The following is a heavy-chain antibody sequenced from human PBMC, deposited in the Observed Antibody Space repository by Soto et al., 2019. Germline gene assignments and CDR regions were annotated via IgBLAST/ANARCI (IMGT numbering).Heavy chain of an antibody. V-gene: IGHV3-23*01. Sequence: GGSLRLSCAASGFTFSSYAMSWVRQAPGKGLEWVSGISSSGGSTYYADSVKGRFTISRDNSKNTLFLQMNSLRVEDTAVYYCAKDVGSYYYDTSAYHYDYWGRGTQVTVSS. D-gene: IGHD3-22*01. CDR3: AKDVGSYYYDTSAYHYDY. CDR2: ISSSGGST. J-gene: IGHJ4*02. CDR1: GFTFSSYA.